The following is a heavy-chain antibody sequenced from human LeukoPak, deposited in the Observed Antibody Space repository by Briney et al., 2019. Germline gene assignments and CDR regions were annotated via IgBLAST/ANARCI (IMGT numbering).Heavy chain of an antibody. CDR2: IYHSGST. CDR1: GYSISSGYY. CDR3: ASHGVVNNVIDY. J-gene: IGHJ4*02. D-gene: IGHD3-3*01. V-gene: IGHV4-38-2*01. Sequence: SETLSLTCAVSGYSISSGYYWGWIRQPPGKGLEWIGSIYHSGSTYYNPSLKSRVTISVDTSKNQFSLKLSSVTAADTAVYYCASHGVVNNVIDYWGQGTLVTVPS.